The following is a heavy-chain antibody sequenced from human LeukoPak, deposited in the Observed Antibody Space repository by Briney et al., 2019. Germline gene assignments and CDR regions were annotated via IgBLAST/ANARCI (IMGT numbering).Heavy chain of an antibody. CDR3: ATVPTIFGVVIQSG. Sequence: ASVKVSCKVSGYTLTELSMHWVRQAPGKGLEWMGGFDPEDGETIYAQKFQGRVTMTEDTSTDTAYMGLSSLRSEDTAVYYCATVPTIFGVVIQSGWGQGTLVTVSS. CDR2: FDPEDGET. D-gene: IGHD3-3*01. J-gene: IGHJ4*02. CDR1: GYTLTELS. V-gene: IGHV1-24*01.